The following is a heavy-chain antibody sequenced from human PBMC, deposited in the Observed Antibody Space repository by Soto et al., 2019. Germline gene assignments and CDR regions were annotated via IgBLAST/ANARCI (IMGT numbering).Heavy chain of an antibody. CDR2: MNPNSGNT. V-gene: IGHV1-8*01. CDR1: GYTFTSYD. CDR3: ARERTRGFDP. J-gene: IGHJ5*02. Sequence: QVQLVQSGAEVKKPGASVKVSCKASGYTFTSYDINWVRQATGQGLEWMGWMNPNSGNTAYAQKFLGRVTMTRNASIITAYMELSSLRSEGTAVYYCARERTRGFDPWGQGTLVTGSS.